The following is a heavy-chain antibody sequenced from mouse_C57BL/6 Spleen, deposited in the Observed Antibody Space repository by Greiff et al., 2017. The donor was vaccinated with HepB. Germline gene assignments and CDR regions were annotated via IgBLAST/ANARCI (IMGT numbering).Heavy chain of an antibody. D-gene: IGHD1-1*01. V-gene: IGHV1-82*01. CDR2: IYPGDGDT. J-gene: IGHJ2*01. CDR1: GYAFSSSW. Sequence: QVQLQQSGPELVKPGASVKISCKASGYAFSSSWMNWVKQRPGKGLEWIGRIYPGDGDTNYNGKFKGQATMTADKSSSTAYMQLSSLTSEDSAVYFCAKALITTRDYFDYWGQGTTLTVSS. CDR3: AKALITTRDYFDY.